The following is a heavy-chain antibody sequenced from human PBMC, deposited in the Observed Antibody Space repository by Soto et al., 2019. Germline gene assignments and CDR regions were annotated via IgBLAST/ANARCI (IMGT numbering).Heavy chain of an antibody. CDR1: GFTFSSYW. CDR2: IKQDASEK. V-gene: IGHV3-7*01. D-gene: IGHD3-16*01. J-gene: IGHJ4*02. CDR3: ARDSCLGDGG. Sequence: EVPLVESGGGLVQPGGSMRLSCAASGFTFSSYWMSWVRQARGKGLECVANIKQDASEKYYVDSVTGRLTISRGNAKKSLYLQINRLRAADQDVYYCARDSCLGDGGWCQGPLVTVSS.